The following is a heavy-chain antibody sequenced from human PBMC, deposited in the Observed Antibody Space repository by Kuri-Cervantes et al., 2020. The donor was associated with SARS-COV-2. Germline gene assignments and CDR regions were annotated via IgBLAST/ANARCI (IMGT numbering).Heavy chain of an antibody. V-gene: IGHV3-30-3*01. CDR1: GFTFSSYA. J-gene: IGHJ6*03. D-gene: IGHD2-8*02. Sequence: GESLKISCAASGFTFSSYAMHWVRQAPGKGLEWVAVISYDGSNKYYADSVKGRFTTSRDNAKNSLYLRMNSLRAEDTAVYYCARSGRYYYYMDVWGKGTTVTVSS. CDR2: ISYDGSNK. CDR3: ARSGRYYYYMDV.